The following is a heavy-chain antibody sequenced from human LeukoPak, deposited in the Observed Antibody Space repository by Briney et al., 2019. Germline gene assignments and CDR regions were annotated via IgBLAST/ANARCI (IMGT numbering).Heavy chain of an antibody. CDR2: IYYSGTT. J-gene: IGHJ5*01. V-gene: IGHV4-39*01. CDR1: GGSINSRSYY. CDR3: ARGYGRGFPSWFDS. D-gene: IGHD3-10*02. Sequence: SETLPLTCTVSGGSINSRSYYWGWIRQSPGKGLEWIGAIYYSGTTYYKPSLKRRVSTSVDTSKNQFSLKMRLVTAADTAVYYCARGYGRGFPSWFDSWGQGTLVAVSS.